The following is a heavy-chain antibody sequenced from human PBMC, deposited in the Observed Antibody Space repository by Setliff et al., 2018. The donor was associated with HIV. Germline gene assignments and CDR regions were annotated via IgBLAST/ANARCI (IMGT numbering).Heavy chain of an antibody. D-gene: IGHD3-3*01. Sequence: GGSLRLSCAASGFIFSTYAMHWVRQAPGKGLEWVAVISYDGSNKYYADSVKGRFTISRDNSKNTVYLQMNSLRPEDTAVYYCARDPYNFWSAGMDVWGKGTTVTVSS. CDR1: GFIFSTYA. CDR3: ARDPYNFWSAGMDV. V-gene: IGHV3-30*01. J-gene: IGHJ6*04. CDR2: ISYDGSNK.